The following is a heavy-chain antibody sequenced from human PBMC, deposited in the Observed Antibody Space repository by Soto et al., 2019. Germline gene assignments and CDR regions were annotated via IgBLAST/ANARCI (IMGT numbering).Heavy chain of an antibody. CDR1: GYIFTAYS. D-gene: IGHD6-19*01. Sequence: ASVKVSCKASGYIFTAYSMHWVRQAPGQGLEWVGWFNPNSGDTIYAQKFQGRVTLTGDTSISTAYLELYSLPSDDTAVYYCASEASAVISLDYWGQRTLVTVSS. CDR2: FNPNSGDT. V-gene: IGHV1-2*02. CDR3: ASEASAVISLDY. J-gene: IGHJ4*02.